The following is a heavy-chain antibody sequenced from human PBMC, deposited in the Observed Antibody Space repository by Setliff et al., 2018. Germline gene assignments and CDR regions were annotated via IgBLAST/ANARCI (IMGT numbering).Heavy chain of an antibody. J-gene: IGHJ3*02. Sequence: GALRLSCAASGFTFSSYWMHWVRQAPGQGLVWVSRINSDGSSTNYADSVKGRFTISRDNAKNTVYLQMNRLRADDTAVYYCIRDWGEAGSTNAFDIWGQGTVVTVSS. CDR2: INSDGSST. CDR1: GFTFSSYW. CDR3: IRDWGEAGSTNAFDI. V-gene: IGHV3-74*01. D-gene: IGHD1-26*01.